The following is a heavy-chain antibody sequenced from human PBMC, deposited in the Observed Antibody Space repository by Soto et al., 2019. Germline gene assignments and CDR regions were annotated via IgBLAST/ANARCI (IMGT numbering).Heavy chain of an antibody. CDR2: ISGSGGST. CDR1: GFTFSSYA. Sequence: RRLSCAASGFTFSSYAMSWVRQAPGKGLEWVSAISGSGGSTYYADSVKGRFTISRDNSKNTLYLQMNSLRAEDTAVYYCAKLYYDFWSGYSPPYYFDYWGQGTLVTVSS. CDR3: AKLYYDFWSGYSPPYYFDY. V-gene: IGHV3-23*01. J-gene: IGHJ4*02. D-gene: IGHD3-3*01.